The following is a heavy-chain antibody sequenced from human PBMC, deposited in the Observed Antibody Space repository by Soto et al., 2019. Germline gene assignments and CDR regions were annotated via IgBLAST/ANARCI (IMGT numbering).Heavy chain of an antibody. CDR2: IWYDGSNK. CDR1: GFTFSSYG. CDR3: ARDEDIVVVVAAKSGAFDI. Sequence: GGSLRVSCAASGFTFSSYGMHWVRQAPCKGLEWVAVIWYDGSNKYYADSVKGRFTISRDNSKNTLYLQMNSLRAEDTAVYYCARDEDIVVVVAAKSGAFDIWGQGTMVTVSS. J-gene: IGHJ3*02. V-gene: IGHV3-33*01. D-gene: IGHD2-15*01.